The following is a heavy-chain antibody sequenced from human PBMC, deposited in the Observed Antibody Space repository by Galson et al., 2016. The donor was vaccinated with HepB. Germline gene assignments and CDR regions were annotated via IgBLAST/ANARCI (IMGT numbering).Heavy chain of an antibody. J-gene: IGHJ6*03. V-gene: IGHV3-74*03. CDR3: ARDPGQRTVGSGLDKRKKYFYYYYYMDV. D-gene: IGHD2-15*01. Sequence: SLRLSCAASGFTFNTYWMHWVRQAPGKGLEWVSRTKADGSSTTYGDSVRGRFTISRDNAKNTLYLQMNSLRAEDTAVYYCARDPGQRTVGSGLDKRKKYFYYYYYMDVWGKGTTVTVSS. CDR1: GFTFNTYW. CDR2: TKADGSST.